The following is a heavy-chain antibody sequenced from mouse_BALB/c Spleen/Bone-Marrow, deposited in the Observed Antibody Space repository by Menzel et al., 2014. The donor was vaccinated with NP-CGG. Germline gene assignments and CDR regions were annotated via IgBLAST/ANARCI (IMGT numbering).Heavy chain of an antibody. CDR3: ARDHPYYFDY. J-gene: IGHJ2*01. V-gene: IGHV1-7*01. CDR2: INPSTGYT. CDR1: GYTFTSYW. Sequence: QVQLQQSGAELAKPGASVKMSCKASGYTFTSYWMHWVKQRPGQGLEWIGYINPSTGYTEYNQKFKDKATLTADKSSSTAYMQLSSLTSEDSAVYYSARDHPYYFDYWGQGTTLTVSS.